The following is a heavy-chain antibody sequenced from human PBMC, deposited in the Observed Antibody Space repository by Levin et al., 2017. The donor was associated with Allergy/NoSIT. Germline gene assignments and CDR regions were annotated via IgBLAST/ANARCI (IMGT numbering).Heavy chain of an antibody. J-gene: IGHJ4*02. V-gene: IGHV3-23*01. CDR1: GFTFSTYN. D-gene: IGHD3-10*01. CDR2: IRGSGYST. CDR3: AKGLIGGDPDY. Sequence: GGSLRLSCAASGFTFSTYNMHWVRQAPGKGLDWVSSIRGSGYSTYYADSVKGRFTISRDNSKNTVYLQMNSLRDGDTALYYCAKGLIGGDPDYWGQGTLVTGSS.